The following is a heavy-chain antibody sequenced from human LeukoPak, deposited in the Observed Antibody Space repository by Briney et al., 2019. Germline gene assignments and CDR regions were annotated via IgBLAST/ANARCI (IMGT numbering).Heavy chain of an antibody. D-gene: IGHD1-26*01. V-gene: IGHV1-8*01. CDR3: VRVQSGSYARYGMDV. J-gene: IGHJ6*02. CDR2: MNPNSGHT. CDR1: GYTLTNYD. Sequence: ASVKFSCKASGYTLTNYDINWVRQATGQGLEWMGWMNPNSGHTGYTQRFQGRDSMTRDTSISTAYMELSSLRSEDTAVYYCVRVQSGSYARYGMDVWGQGTTVTVSS.